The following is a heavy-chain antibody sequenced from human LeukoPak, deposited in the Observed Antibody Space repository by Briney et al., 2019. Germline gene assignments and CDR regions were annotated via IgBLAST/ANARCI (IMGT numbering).Heavy chain of an antibody. D-gene: IGHD1-26*01. CDR3: ARDGYSGSYYAFDI. J-gene: IGHJ3*02. V-gene: IGHV4-59*01. Sequence: SETLSLTCTVSGGSLSSYYWSWIRQPPGKGLEWIGYIYYSGSTNYNPSLKSRVTISVDTSKNQFSLKLSSVTAADTAVYYCARDGYSGSYYAFDIWGQGTMVTVSS. CDR1: GGSLSSYY. CDR2: IYYSGST.